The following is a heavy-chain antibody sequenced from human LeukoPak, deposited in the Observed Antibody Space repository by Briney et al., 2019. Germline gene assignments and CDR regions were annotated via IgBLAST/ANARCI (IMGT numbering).Heavy chain of an antibody. V-gene: IGHV3-21*01. Sequence: GGSLRPSCAASGFTFSSYSMNCARQAPGKGLEWVSSISSSSSTIYYADSVKGRFTISRDNAKNSLYLPMNRLRAEETAVYYCARLTMTYYDSSGPYWGQGTLVTVSS. CDR2: ISSSSSTI. D-gene: IGHD3-22*01. J-gene: IGHJ4*02. CDR3: ARLTMTYYDSSGPY. CDR1: GFTFSSYS.